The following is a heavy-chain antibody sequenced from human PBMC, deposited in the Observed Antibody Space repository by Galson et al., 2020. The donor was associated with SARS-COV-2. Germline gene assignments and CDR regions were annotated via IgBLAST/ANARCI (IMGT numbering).Heavy chain of an antibody. J-gene: IGHJ3*02. CDR1: GFTFSSYG. CDR3: ARESVWDYGDYGAQAFDI. CDR2: IWYDGSNK. Sequence: PGGSLRLSCAASGFTFSSYGMHWVRQAPGKGLEWVAVIWYDGSNKYYADSVKGRFTISRDNSKNTLYLQMNSLRAEDTAVYYCARESVWDYGDYGAQAFDIWGQGTMFSVSS. D-gene: IGHD4-17*01. V-gene: IGHV3-33*01.